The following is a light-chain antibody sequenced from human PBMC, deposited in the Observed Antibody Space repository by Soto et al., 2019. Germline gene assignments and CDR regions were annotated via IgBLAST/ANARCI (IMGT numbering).Light chain of an antibody. J-gene: IGLJ3*02. Sequence: QSALTQPRSVSGSPGQSVTISCTGTSGDVGGYNFVSWYQQHPGKAPTLMIFDVSERPSGVTDRFSGSKSGNTASLTISGLQADDEAGYYCYSYGGSYTWVFGGGTKLTVL. CDR1: SGDVGGYNF. V-gene: IGLV2-11*01. CDR3: YSYGGSYTWV. CDR2: DVS.